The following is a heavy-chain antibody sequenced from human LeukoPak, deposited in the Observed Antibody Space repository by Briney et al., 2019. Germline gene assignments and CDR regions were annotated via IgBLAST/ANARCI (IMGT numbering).Heavy chain of an antibody. Sequence: PGGPLRLSCAASGFTFSSYAMRGVRQAPGKGLDWVSAISGSGGSPYYPDSVKGRFTISRDNSKNTLYLQMNSLRAEDTAVYYCARDIKAPPLRGELLGCDYWGQGTLFTVSS. V-gene: IGHV3-23*01. CDR1: GFTFSSYA. J-gene: IGHJ4*02. CDR3: ARDIKAPPLRGELLGCDY. CDR2: ISGSGGSP. D-gene: IGHD3-10*01.